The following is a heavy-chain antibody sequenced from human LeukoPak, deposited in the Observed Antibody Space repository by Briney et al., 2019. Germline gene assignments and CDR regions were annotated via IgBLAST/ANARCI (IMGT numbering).Heavy chain of an antibody. D-gene: IGHD2-2*01. J-gene: IGHJ6*03. Sequence: ASVKVSCKASGYTFDNYAIRWVRQAPGQGLEWIGWIKSNNGNTNYAQKFQGRVTMTTDTSTSTAYMELRSLRSDDTAVYYCARDMFVVVPDSSSYYFYMDVWGQGTTVTVSS. CDR2: IKSNNGNT. CDR1: GYTFDNYA. CDR3: ARDMFVVVPDSSSYYFYMDV. V-gene: IGHV1-18*01.